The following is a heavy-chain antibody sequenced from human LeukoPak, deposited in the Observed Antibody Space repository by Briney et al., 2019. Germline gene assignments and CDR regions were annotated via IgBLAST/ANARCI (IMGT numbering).Heavy chain of an antibody. D-gene: IGHD2-15*01. Sequence: GGSLRLFCAASGFTFSSYGMSWVRQAPGKGLEWVSAISGSGGSTYYADSVKGRFTISRDNSKNTLYLQMNSLRAEDTAVYYCARGIVVVAQLGYYYYYMDVWGKGTTVTISS. CDR1: GFTFSSYG. CDR3: ARGIVVVAQLGYYYYYMDV. CDR2: ISGSGGST. J-gene: IGHJ6*03. V-gene: IGHV3-23*01.